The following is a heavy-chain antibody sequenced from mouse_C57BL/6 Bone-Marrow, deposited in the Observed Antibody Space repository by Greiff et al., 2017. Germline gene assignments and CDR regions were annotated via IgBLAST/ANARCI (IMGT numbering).Heavy chain of an antibody. D-gene: IGHD1-1*01. CDR2: IHPNSGST. J-gene: IGHJ3*01. CDR1: GYTFTSYW. CDR3: ARHYGRSPFAY. V-gene: IGHV1-64*01. Sequence: QVQLKQPGAELVKPGASVKLSCKASGYTFTSYWMHWVKQRPGQGLEWIGMIHPNSGSTNYNEKFKSKATLTVDKSSSTAYMQLSSLTSEASAVYSSARHYGRSPFAYWGQGTLVTVSA.